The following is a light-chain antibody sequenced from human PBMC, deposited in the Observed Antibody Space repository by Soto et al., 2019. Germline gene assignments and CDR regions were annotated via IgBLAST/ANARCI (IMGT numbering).Light chain of an antibody. CDR3: QQYVTSPPVYT. CDR1: QSVSSNY. CDR2: GAS. J-gene: IGKJ2*01. Sequence: DSVLTQSPATLSLSPGERATLSCRASQSVSSNYLAWYQRKPGQAPRLLIYGASTRATGIPDRFSGSAYGTDFTLTISRLELEDFAVYYCQQYVTSPPVYTFGQGTMLEIK. V-gene: IGKV3-20*01.